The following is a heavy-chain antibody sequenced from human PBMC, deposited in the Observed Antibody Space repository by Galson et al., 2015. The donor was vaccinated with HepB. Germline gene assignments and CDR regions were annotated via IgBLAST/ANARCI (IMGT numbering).Heavy chain of an antibody. CDR3: ARDGVRGSYSRAGY. J-gene: IGHJ4*02. V-gene: IGHV1-2*02. Sequence: SVKVSCKASGYTFTGYYMHWVRQAPGQGLEWMGWINPNSGGTNYAQKFQGRVTMTRDTSISTAYMELSRLRFDDTAVYYCARDGVRGSYSRAGYWGQGTLVTVSS. CDR1: GYTFTGYY. D-gene: IGHD1-26*01. CDR2: INPNSGGT.